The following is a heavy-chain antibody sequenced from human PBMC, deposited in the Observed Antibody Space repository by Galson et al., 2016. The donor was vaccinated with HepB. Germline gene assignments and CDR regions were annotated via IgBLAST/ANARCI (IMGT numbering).Heavy chain of an antibody. V-gene: IGHV3-30*03. CDR3: ARGIRGNFDY. CDR2: ISFDESDK. Sequence: SLRLSCAVSGFTFSSYPMHWVRQAPGKGLEWVAVISFDESDKYYADFVKGRFTISRDNSKNTLYLQMNSLRAEDTAVYYCARGIRGNFDYWGQGTLVTVSS. D-gene: IGHD3-16*01. CDR1: GFTFSSYP. J-gene: IGHJ4*02.